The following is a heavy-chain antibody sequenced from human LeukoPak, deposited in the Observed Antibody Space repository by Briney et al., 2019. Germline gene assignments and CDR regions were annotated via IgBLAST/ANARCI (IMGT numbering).Heavy chain of an antibody. J-gene: IGHJ4*02. V-gene: IGHV1-18*01. CDR2: ISAYNGNT. Sequence: ASVKVSCKASGYTFTIYGISWVRQAPGQGLEWMGWISAYNGNTNYAQKLQGRVTMTTDTSTSTAYMELRSLRSDDTAVYYCARVDYYYDSSGYYYDEANFDYWGQGTLVTVSS. CDR1: GYTFTIYG. CDR3: ARVDYYYDSSGYYYDEANFDY. D-gene: IGHD3-22*01.